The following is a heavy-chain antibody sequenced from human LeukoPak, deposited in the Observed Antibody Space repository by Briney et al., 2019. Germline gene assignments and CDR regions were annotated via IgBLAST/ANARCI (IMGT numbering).Heavy chain of an antibody. D-gene: IGHD3-9*01. CDR2: ISAYNGNT. V-gene: IGHV1-18*01. Sequence: GASVKVSCKASGYTFTSYGISWVRQAPGQGLEWMGWISAYNGNTNYAQKLQGRVTMTTDTSTSTAYMELRSLRSDDTAVYYCARDLEDILTGSLIDYWGQGTLVTVSS. CDR3: ARDLEDILTGSLIDY. CDR1: GYTFTSYG. J-gene: IGHJ4*02.